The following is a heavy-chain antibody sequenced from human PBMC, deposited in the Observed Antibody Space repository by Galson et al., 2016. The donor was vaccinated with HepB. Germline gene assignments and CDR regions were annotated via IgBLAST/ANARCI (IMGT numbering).Heavy chain of an antibody. D-gene: IGHD3-16*01. CDR1: GYSFTYYY. V-gene: IGHV1-2*02. Sequence: SVKVSCKASGYSFTYYYIHWVRQAPGQGLEWMGWINPKSGGTNYAQKFQGRVTMTRDTSITTAYMALSRLRSDDTAVYYCARAHQITDFDYWGQGTLVTVSS. CDR3: ARAHQITDFDY. J-gene: IGHJ4*02. CDR2: INPKSGGT.